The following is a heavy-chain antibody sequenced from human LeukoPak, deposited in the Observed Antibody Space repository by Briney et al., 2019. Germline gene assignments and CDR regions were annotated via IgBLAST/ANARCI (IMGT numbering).Heavy chain of an antibody. CDR3: ARENYYDFWSGYYTPDYYYYGMDV. Sequence: GGSLRLSCAASGFTFSSYAMHWVRQAPGKGLEWVAVISYDGSNKYYADSVKGRFTISRDNSKNTLYLQMNSLRAEDTAVYYCARENYYDFWSGYYTPDYYYYGMDVWGQGTTVTVSS. D-gene: IGHD3-3*01. CDR2: ISYDGSNK. V-gene: IGHV3-30-3*01. J-gene: IGHJ6*02. CDR1: GFTFSSYA.